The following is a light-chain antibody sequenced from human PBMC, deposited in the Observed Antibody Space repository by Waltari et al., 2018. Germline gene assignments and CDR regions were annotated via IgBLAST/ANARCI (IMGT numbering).Light chain of an antibody. Sequence: IHLTQSPSSLSASVGDRVTISCRASHDISSHLAWYQQKPGKAPTLLIYPASTLESGVPSRFSGSGSGTEFTLTITSLQPEDFATYFCQDLHDYPVFGPGTKVDIK. CDR1: HDISSH. CDR3: QDLHDYPV. CDR2: PAS. V-gene: IGKV1-9*01. J-gene: IGKJ3*01.